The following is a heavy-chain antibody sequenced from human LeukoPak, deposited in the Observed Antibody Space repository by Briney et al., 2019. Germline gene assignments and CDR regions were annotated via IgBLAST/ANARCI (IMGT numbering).Heavy chain of an antibody. V-gene: IGHV4-61*01. CDR3: ARLYGDYYYYGMDV. Sequence: SEALSLTCTVSGGSVSSGSYYWSWIRQPPGKGLEWIGYIYYSGSTNYNPSLKSRVTISVDTSKNQFSLKLSSVTAADTAVYYCARLYGDYYYYGMDVWGQGTTVTVSS. D-gene: IGHD3-16*02. CDR1: GGSVSSGSYY. J-gene: IGHJ6*02. CDR2: IYYSGST.